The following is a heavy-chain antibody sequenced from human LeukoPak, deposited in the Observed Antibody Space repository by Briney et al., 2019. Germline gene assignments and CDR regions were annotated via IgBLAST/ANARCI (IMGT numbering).Heavy chain of an antibody. CDR1: GGSISSFY. J-gene: IGHJ4*02. D-gene: IGHD3-22*01. V-gene: IGHV4-59*01. CDR3: ARLHRSYYYDSSGYYSYFDY. Sequence: KPSETLSLTCTVSGGSISSFYWGWNRQPPGKGLEWIGYIYYSGSTNYNPSLKSRVTISVDTSKNQFSLKLSSVTAADTAVYYCARLHRSYYYDSSGYYSYFDYWGQGTLVTVSS. CDR2: IYYSGST.